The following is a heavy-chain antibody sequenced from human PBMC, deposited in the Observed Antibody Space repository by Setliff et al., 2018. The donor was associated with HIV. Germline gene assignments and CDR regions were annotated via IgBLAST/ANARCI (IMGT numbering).Heavy chain of an antibody. Sequence: SETLSLTCAVYGGPLSGYFWSWIRQSPGKGLEWIGEISFSGTTNYNPSLKSRVTISIDKSKEWFSLQLTSLSRSDTATYYCVRGGGEHYDFLSGHYTPWGDFWGQGTLVTISS. D-gene: IGHD3-3*01. CDR1: GGPLSGYF. J-gene: IGHJ4*02. CDR2: ISFSGTT. V-gene: IGHV4-34*01. CDR3: VRGGGEHYDFLSGHYTPWGDF.